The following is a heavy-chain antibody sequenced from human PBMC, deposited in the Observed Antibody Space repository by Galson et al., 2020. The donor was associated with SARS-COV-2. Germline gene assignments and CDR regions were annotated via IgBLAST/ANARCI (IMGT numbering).Heavy chain of an antibody. CDR3: AVYKGYSSSWHYLARRGFDY. Sequence: SETLSLTCTVSGGSISSGDYYWSWIRQPPGKGLEWIGYIYYSGSTYYNPSLKSRVTISVDTSKNQFSLKLSSVTAADTAVYYCAVYKGYSSSWHYLARRGFDYWGQGTLVTVSS. J-gene: IGHJ4*02. CDR2: IYYSGST. CDR1: GGSISSGDYY. V-gene: IGHV4-30-4*01. D-gene: IGHD6-13*01.